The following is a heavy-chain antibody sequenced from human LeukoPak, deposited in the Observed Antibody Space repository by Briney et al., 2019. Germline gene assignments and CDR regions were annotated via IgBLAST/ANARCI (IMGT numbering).Heavy chain of an antibody. D-gene: IGHD5-18*01. CDR3: ARDPPQGYSYGYPHWYFDL. Sequence: PSETLSLTCAVYGGSFSGYYWSWIRQPPGKGLEWIGEINHSGSTNYNPSLKSRVTISVDTSKNQFSLKLSSVTAADTAVYYCARDPPQGYSYGYPHWYFDLWGRGTLVTVSS. J-gene: IGHJ2*01. V-gene: IGHV4-34*01. CDR1: GGSFSGYY. CDR2: INHSGST.